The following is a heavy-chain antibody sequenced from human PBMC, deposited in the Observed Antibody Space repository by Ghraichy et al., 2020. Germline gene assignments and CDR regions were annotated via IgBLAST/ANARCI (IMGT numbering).Heavy chain of an antibody. CDR3: ARVGTVAGTAGYYYYYGMDV. CDR2: INHSGST. J-gene: IGHJ6*02. CDR1: GGSFSGYY. V-gene: IGHV4-34*01. Sequence: SETLSLTCAVSGGSFSGYYWSWIRQPPGKGLEWIGAINHSGSTNYNPARKSRVTISVDTSTNQFSLKLSSVTAADTAVYYCARVGTVAGTAGYYYYYGMDVWGQGTTVTVSS. D-gene: IGHD6-19*01.